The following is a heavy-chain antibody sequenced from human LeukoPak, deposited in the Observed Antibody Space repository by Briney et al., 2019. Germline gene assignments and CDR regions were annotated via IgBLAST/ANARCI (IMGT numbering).Heavy chain of an antibody. CDR1: GFTFSSYA. CDR3: AKELSEMATISPFDY. CDR2: SSGSGGST. V-gene: IGHV3-23*01. Sequence: GGSLRLSCAASGFTFSSYAMSWVRQAPGKGLQWVSASSGSGGSTYYADSVKGRFTISRDNSKNTLFLQMNSLRAEDTAIYYCAKELSEMATISPFDYWGQGSLVTVSS. J-gene: IGHJ4*02. D-gene: IGHD5-24*01.